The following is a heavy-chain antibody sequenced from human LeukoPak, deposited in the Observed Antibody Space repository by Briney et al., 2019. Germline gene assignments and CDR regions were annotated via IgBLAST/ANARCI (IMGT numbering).Heavy chain of an antibody. CDR2: ISYSGST. D-gene: IGHD3-3*01. V-gene: IGHV4-59*08. CDR1: GGSISSYY. CDR3: ARTYYDFWSPPNYYMDV. Sequence: PSETLSLTCTVSGGSISSYYWSWIRQPPGKGLEWIGYISYSGSTNYNPSLKSRVTISVDTSKNQFSLKLSSVTAADTAVYYCARTYYDFWSPPNYYMDVWGKGTTVTVSS. J-gene: IGHJ6*03.